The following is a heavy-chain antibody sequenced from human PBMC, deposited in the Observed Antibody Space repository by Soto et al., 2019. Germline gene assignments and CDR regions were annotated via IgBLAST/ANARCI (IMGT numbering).Heavy chain of an antibody. CDR2: IKSKTDGGTT. Sequence: PGGSLRLSCAASGFTFSNAWMSWVRQAPGKGLEWVGRIKSKTDGGTTDYAAPVKGRFTISRDDSKNTLYLQMNSLKIEDTAVYYCTTGPTSGYYDSSGSDYWGQGTLVTVSS. D-gene: IGHD3-22*01. V-gene: IGHV3-15*01. CDR3: TTGPTSGYYDSSGSDY. CDR1: GFTFSNAW. J-gene: IGHJ4*02.